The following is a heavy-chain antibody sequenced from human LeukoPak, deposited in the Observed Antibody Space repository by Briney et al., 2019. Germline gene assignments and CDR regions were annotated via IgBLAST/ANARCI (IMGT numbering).Heavy chain of an antibody. D-gene: IGHD3-3*01. J-gene: IGHJ6*02. Sequence: GGSLRLSCAASGFTFSSYAVSWVRQTPGKGLEWVSGISGSGGSTYYADSVKGRFTISRDNSKNTLYLQMNNLRVEDMAVYYCAKSPGFWSGGMDVWGQGTTVTVSS. CDR1: GFTFSSYA. CDR3: AKSPGFWSGGMDV. CDR2: ISGSGGST. V-gene: IGHV3-23*01.